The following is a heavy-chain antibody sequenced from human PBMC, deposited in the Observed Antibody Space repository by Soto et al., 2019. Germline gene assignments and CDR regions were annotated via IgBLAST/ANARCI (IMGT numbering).Heavy chain of an antibody. V-gene: IGHV3-30-3*01. CDR3: ARDRGSVWEYYYYGMDV. J-gene: IGHJ6*02. CDR2: ISYDGSNK. Sequence: QVQLVESGVGVVQPGRSLRLSCAASGFTFSSYAMHWVRQATGKGLEWVAVISYDGSNKYYADSGKGRFTISRDNSKNTLYLQMNSLRAEDTAVYYCARDRGSVWEYYYYGMDVWGQGTTVTVSS. CDR1: GFTFSSYA. D-gene: IGHD6-19*01.